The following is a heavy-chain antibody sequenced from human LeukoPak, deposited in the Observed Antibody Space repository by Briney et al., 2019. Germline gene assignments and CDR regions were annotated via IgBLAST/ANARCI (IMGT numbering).Heavy chain of an antibody. CDR2: IYYSGST. CDR1: GGSISSSSYY. J-gene: IGHJ4*02. CDR3: ASTFYGSGSYYRNY. V-gene: IGHV4-39*01. D-gene: IGHD3-10*01. Sequence: TSETLSLTCTVSGGSISSSSYYWGWIRQPPGKGLEWIGSIYYSGSTYYNPSLKSRVTISVDTSKNQFSLKLSSVTAADTAVYYCASTFYGSGSYYRNYWGQGTLVTVSS.